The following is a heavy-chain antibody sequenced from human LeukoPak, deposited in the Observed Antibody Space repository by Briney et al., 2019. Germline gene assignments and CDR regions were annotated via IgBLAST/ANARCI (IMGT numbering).Heavy chain of an antibody. D-gene: IGHD2-21*01. J-gene: IGHJ5*02. CDR2: IYHTGST. Sequence: SETLSLTCTVSGGSISSSSYYWGWIRQPPWKGLEWIGYIYHTGSTMYNPSLKSRVTISVDTSKNQFSLKLSSVTAADTAVYYCARDIPRGVTWLDPWGQGALGTVSS. V-gene: IGHV4-61*01. CDR3: ARDIPRGVTWLDP. CDR1: GGSISSSSYY.